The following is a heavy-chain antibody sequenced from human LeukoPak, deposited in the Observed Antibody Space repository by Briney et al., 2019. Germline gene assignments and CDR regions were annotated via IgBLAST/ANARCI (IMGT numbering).Heavy chain of an antibody. J-gene: IGHJ4*02. D-gene: IGHD3-16*01. CDR1: GFTFGSYG. CDR2: ISYDGSNK. CDR3: AKGSWGYPHDY. Sequence: GRSLRLSCVASGFTFGSYGMHWVRQAPGKGLEWVAVISYDGSNKYYADSVKGRFTISRDNSKNTLYLQMNSLRAEDTAVYYCAKGSWGYPHDYWGQGTLVTVSS. V-gene: IGHV3-30*18.